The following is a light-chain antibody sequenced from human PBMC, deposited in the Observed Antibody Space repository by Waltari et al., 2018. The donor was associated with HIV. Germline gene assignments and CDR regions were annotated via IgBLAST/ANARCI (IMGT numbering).Light chain of an antibody. CDR2: ANN. V-gene: IGLV1-40*01. J-gene: IGLJ1*01. CDR3: QSYDSSLRGYA. Sequence: QSALTQSASVSGSPGQSITISCPGSSHHIGAGFEVHWYQQLPGTAPKLLIYANNNRPSGVPDRFSGSKSGTSASLAITGLQAEDEADYYCQSYDSSLRGYAFGTGTKVSVL. CDR1: SHHIGAGFE.